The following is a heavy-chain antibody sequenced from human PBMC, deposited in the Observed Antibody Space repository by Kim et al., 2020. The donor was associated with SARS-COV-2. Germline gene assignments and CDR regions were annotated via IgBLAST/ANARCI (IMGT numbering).Heavy chain of an antibody. J-gene: IGHJ4*02. CDR3: ASKSARSYYYDSSGYYDY. Sequence: KSRITISVDTSKNQFSLKLSSVTAADTAVYYCASKSARSYYYDSSGYYDYWGQGTLVTVSS. D-gene: IGHD3-22*01. V-gene: IGHV4-34*01.